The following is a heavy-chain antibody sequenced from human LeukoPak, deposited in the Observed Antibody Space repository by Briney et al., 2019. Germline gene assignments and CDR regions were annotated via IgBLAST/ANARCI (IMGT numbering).Heavy chain of an antibody. D-gene: IGHD6-19*01. CDR1: GHTFTSYG. CDR2: ISAYNGNT. J-gene: IGHJ4*02. V-gene: IGHV1-18*01. CDR3: ARGGSEWRVRAPWDY. Sequence: ASDTVSCKASGHTFTSYGIIRVRQAPGQGLEWMGWISAYNGNTNYAQKLQGRVTMTTDTSTSTAYMELRSLRSDDTAVYYCARGGSEWRVRAPWDYWGQGTLVTVSS.